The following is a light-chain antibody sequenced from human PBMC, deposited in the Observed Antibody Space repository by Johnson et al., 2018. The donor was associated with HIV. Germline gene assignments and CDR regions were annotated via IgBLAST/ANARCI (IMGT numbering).Light chain of an antibody. V-gene: IGLV1-51*02. Sequence: QFVLTQPPSVSAAPGQRVTISCSGNNSNIGYNSVSWYQQVPGTAPKLLIYENKKRPSGIADRFSASKSGTSATLDITGLQTGDEADYYCGAWDSGLTAHFVFGSGTTITVL. CDR3: GAWDSGLTAHFV. CDR1: NSNIGYNS. J-gene: IGLJ1*01. CDR2: ENK.